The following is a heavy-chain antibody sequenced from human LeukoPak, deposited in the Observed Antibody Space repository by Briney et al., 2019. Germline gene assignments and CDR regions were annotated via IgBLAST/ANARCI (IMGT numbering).Heavy chain of an antibody. V-gene: IGHV3-15*01. J-gene: IGHJ4*02. Sequence: GSLRLSCAASGFTFSSYTMNWVRQAPGKGLEWVGRIKRNTDGGTTDYAAPVAGRFTISREDSENTLYLQMSSLKTEDTAVYYCSTLSNHNVRPTPTADFWGQGTLVTVSS. CDR2: IKRNTDGGTT. CDR3: STLSNHNVRPTPTADF. CDR1: GFTFSSYT. D-gene: IGHD1-14*01.